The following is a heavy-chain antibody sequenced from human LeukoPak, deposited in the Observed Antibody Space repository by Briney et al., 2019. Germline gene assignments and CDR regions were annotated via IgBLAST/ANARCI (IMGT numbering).Heavy chain of an antibody. CDR3: ARVYSGGYYDY. D-gene: IGHD1-26*01. CDR1: GFTFSSYS. Sequence: GGSLRLSCAASGFTFSSYSMHWVRQAPGKGLEYVSSISNNGGSTYYANSVKGRFTISRDNSKNTPYLQMGSLRVEDMAVYYCARVYSGGYYDYWGQGTLVTVSS. V-gene: IGHV3-64*01. CDR2: ISNNGGST. J-gene: IGHJ4*02.